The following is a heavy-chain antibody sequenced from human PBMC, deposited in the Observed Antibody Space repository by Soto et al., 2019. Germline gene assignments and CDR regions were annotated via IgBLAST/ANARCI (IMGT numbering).Heavy chain of an antibody. V-gene: IGHV2-5*02. CDR1: GFSLSTSGVG. CDR3: VHRVVGDYGGYFDY. Sequence: SGPTLVNPTQTLTLTCTFSGFSLSTSGVGVGWIRQPPGKALGWLALIYWDDDKRYRPSLKSRLTITKDTSKNQVVLTMTNMDPVDTATYYCVHRVVGDYGGYFDYWGQGTLVTVSS. D-gene: IGHD3-10*01. CDR2: IYWDDDK. J-gene: IGHJ4*02.